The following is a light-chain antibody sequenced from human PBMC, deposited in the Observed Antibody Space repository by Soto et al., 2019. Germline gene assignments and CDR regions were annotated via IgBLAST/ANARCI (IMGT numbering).Light chain of an antibody. V-gene: IGKV1-39*01. CDR1: QSIARD. J-gene: IGKJ1*01. Sequence: DIQMTQSPSSLSASVGDRVTITCRASQSIARDLNWYQQKSGKAPKFLIYAASSLQNGVPSRFSGRGSGTDFTLTISSLQPEDSATYFWQQSYSTPPWTLGQGTKVEIK. CDR3: QQSYSTPPWT. CDR2: AAS.